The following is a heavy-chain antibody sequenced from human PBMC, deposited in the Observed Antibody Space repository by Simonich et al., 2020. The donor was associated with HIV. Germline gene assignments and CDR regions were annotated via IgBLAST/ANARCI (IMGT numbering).Heavy chain of an antibody. J-gene: IGHJ3*01. CDR2: INAGKGNT. Sequence: QVQLVQSGAEVKKPGASVKVSCKSSGYTFTSYGIHWVRQAPGQRLEWMAWINAGKGNTEYSERFQGRVTISRDTSASTVYMELSNLKSEDTAVYYCAREGDFLENAFDFWGQGTVVTVSS. D-gene: IGHD3-3*01. CDR1: GYTFTSYG. CDR3: AREGDFLENAFDF. V-gene: IGHV1-3*01.